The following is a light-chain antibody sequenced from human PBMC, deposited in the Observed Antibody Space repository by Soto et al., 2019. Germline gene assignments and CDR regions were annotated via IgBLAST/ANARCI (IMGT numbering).Light chain of an antibody. CDR3: QQRSSWPT. CDR1: QSFSSY. J-gene: IGKJ3*01. V-gene: IGKV3-11*01. Sequence: EIVLTQSPATLSLSPGERATLSYRASQSFSSYLAWYQQKPGQAPRLLIYDASNRATGIPARFSGNGFGTDFTLTISSLEPEDFAVYYCQQRSSWPTFGPGTKVDIK. CDR2: DAS.